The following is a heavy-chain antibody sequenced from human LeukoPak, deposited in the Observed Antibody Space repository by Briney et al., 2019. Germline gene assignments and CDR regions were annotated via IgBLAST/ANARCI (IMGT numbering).Heavy chain of an antibody. CDR2: INHSGST. V-gene: IGHV4-34*01. Sequence: SETLSRTCAVYGGSFSGYYWSWIRQPPGKGLEWIGEINHSGSTNYNPSLKSRVTISVDTSKNQFSLKLSSVTAADTAVYYCARRSSYGAKMFGRKFDYWGQGTLVTVSS. CDR1: GGSFSGYY. J-gene: IGHJ4*02. CDR3: ARRSSYGAKMFGRKFDY. D-gene: IGHD3-10*02.